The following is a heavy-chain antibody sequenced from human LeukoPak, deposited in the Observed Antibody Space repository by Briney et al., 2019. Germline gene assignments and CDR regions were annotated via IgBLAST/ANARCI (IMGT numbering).Heavy chain of an antibody. CDR3: ARQDSSGYYRNWFDP. CDR2: IYYSGST. CDR1: GGSIGRDC. V-gene: IGHV4-59*08. J-gene: IGHJ5*02. Sequence: SETLSLTCSVSGGSIGRDCWSWLRQPPGKGLEWIGYIYYSGSTNYNPSLKSRVTISVDTSKNQFSLKLSSVTAADTAVYYCARQDSSGYYRNWFDPWGQGTLVTVSS. D-gene: IGHD3-22*01.